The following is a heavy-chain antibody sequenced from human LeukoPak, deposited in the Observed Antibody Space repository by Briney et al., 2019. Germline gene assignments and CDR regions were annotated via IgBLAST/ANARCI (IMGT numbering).Heavy chain of an antibody. CDR1: GFTFSSYS. CDR2: VSSGGSYI. J-gene: IGHJ4*02. CDR3: ATSLQVVVDY. D-gene: IGHD6-6*01. Sequence: GGSLRLSCAASGFTFSSYSMNWVRQAPGKGLEWVSSVSSGGSYIYYADSVKGRFTISRDNAKNSLYLQMNSLRAEDTAVYYCATSLQVVVDYWGQGTLVTVSS. V-gene: IGHV3-21*01.